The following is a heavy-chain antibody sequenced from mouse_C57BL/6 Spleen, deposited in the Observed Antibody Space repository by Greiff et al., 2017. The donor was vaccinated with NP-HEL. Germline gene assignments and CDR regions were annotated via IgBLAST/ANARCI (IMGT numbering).Heavy chain of an antibody. CDR2: IDPETGGT. V-gene: IGHV1-15*01. Sequence: VQVVESGAELVRPGASVTLSCKASGYTFTDYEMHWVKQTPVHGLEWIGAIDPETGGTAYNQKFKGKAILTADKSSSTAYMELRSLTSEDSAVYYCTRGRRYFDYWGQGTTLTVSS. CDR1: GYTFTDYE. CDR3: TRGRRYFDY. J-gene: IGHJ2*01. D-gene: IGHD1-2*01.